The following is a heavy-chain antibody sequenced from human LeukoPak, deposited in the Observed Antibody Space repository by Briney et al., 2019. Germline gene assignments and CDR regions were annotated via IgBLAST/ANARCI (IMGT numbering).Heavy chain of an antibody. V-gene: IGHV3-23*01. D-gene: IGHD3-22*01. Sequence: AGGSLRLSCAASGFTVSSNYMSWVRQAPGKGLEWVSAIDGGGGRTWHADSVRGRFTISRDNSKNTLFMQMNSLRAEDTAVYYCAKDFYDSSGSRYDYWGQGTLVTVSS. CDR1: GFTVSSNY. J-gene: IGHJ4*02. CDR2: IDGGGGRT. CDR3: AKDFYDSSGSRYDY.